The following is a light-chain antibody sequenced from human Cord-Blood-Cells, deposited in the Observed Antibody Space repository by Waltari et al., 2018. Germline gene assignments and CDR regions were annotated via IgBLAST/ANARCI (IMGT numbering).Light chain of an antibody. J-gene: IGLJ3*02. V-gene: IGLV2-14*01. CDR3: SSYTSSSTRV. CDR2: DVS. CDR1: SRYVGGHNY. Sequence: QSAMTQPASVSGSPGQSVTLACPGASRYVGGHNYVSWYQQHPGKAPKLMIYDVSNRPSGVSNRFSGSKSGNTASLTISGLQAEDEADYYCSSYTSSSTRVFGGGTKLTVL.